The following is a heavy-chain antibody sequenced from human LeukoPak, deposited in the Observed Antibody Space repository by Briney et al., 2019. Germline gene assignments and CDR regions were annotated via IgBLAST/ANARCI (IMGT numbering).Heavy chain of an antibody. CDR2: ISYDGSNK. D-gene: IGHD6-6*01. Sequence: GGSLRLSCAASRFTFSSYGMHWVRQAPGKGLEWVAVISYDGSNKYYADSVKGRFTISRDNSKNTLYLQMNSLRAEDTAVYYCAKDLGLSSSDDWGQGTLVTVSS. V-gene: IGHV3-30*18. CDR1: RFTFSSYG. J-gene: IGHJ4*02. CDR3: AKDLGLSSSDD.